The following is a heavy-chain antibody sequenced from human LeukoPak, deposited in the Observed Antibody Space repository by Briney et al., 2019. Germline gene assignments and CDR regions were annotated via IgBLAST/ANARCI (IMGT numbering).Heavy chain of an antibody. J-gene: IGHJ4*02. Sequence: GASVKVSCKASGYTFTGYYIHWVRQAPGQGLEWMGWINPGTGGTNYAQKFQGRVTMTRDTSISTAYMELSRLRSDDTAVYFCARVGEYGSGSYLVYWGQGTLVTVSS. CDR3: ARVGEYGSGSYLVY. CDR1: GYTFTGYY. CDR2: INPGTGGT. V-gene: IGHV1-2*02. D-gene: IGHD3-10*01.